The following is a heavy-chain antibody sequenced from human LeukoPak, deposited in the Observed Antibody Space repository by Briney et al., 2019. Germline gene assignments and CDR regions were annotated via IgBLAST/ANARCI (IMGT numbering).Heavy chain of an antibody. CDR1: GGSISSSSYY. Sequence: SETLSLTCTVSGGSISSSSYYWGWIRQPPGKGLEWIGSIHYSGSTYYNPSLKSRVTISVDTSKNQFSLKLSSVTAADTAVYYCARQSSYYYMNDYWGQGTLVTVSS. D-gene: IGHD3-22*01. CDR3: ARQSSYYYMNDY. J-gene: IGHJ4*02. CDR2: IHYSGST. V-gene: IGHV4-39*01.